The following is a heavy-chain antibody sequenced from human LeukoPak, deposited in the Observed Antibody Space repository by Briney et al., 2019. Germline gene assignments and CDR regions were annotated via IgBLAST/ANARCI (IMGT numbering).Heavy chain of an antibody. D-gene: IGHD3-10*01. CDR3: ARVGHYFYGSGSYLGGFDY. CDR1: GDSISSGDYS. CDR2: IYHSGST. V-gene: IGHV4-30-2*01. J-gene: IGHJ4*02. Sequence: SSETLSLTCTVSGDSISSGDYSWNWIRQPPGNGPEWIGYIYHSGSTYYSPSLESRVTMSVDRSKNQFSLKLSSVTAADTAVYYCARVGHYFYGSGSYLGGFDYWGQGALVTVSS.